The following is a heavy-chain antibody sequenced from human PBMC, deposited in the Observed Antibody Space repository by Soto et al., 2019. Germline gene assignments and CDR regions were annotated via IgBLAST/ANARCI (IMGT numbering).Heavy chain of an antibody. CDR1: GFTFSSYA. V-gene: IGHV3-23*01. Sequence: GGSLRLSCAASGFTFSSYAMSWVRQAPGKGLEWVSAISGSGGSTYYADSVKGRFTISRDNSKNTLYLQMNSLRAEDTAVYYCAKDVGYCSGGSCSKRDYFDYWGQGTLVTVSS. CDR2: ISGSGGST. J-gene: IGHJ4*02. CDR3: AKDVGYCSGGSCSKRDYFDY. D-gene: IGHD2-15*01.